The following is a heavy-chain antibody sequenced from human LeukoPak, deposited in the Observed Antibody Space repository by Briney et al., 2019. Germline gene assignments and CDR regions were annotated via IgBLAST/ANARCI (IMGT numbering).Heavy chain of an antibody. V-gene: IGHV2-5*02. D-gene: IGHD3-9*01. J-gene: IGHJ4*02. CDR3: AHRPKIYNYYDILTGSPMADYFDY. CDR1: GFSLSTSGVG. CDR2: IYWDDDK. Sequence: SGPTLVKPTQTLTLTCTFSGFSLSTSGVGVGWIRQPPGKALEWLALIYWDDDKRYSPSLKSRLTITKDTSKNQVVLTMTNMDPVDTATYYCAHRPKIYNYYDILTGSPMADYFDYWGQGTLVTVSS.